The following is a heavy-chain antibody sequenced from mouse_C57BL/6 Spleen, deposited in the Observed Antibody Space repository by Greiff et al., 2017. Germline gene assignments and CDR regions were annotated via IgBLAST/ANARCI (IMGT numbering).Heavy chain of an antibody. V-gene: IGHV1-64*01. CDR2: IHPTSGST. J-gene: IGHJ3*01. D-gene: IGHD2-5*01. Sequence: QVQLQQPGAELVKPGASVKLSCKASGYTFTSYWMHWVKQRPGQGLEWIGMIHPTSGSTNYNEKFKSKATMTVDKSSSTAYMQLSSLTSEDSAVYYCANLHSNGCSDWGKGTLVTVSA. CDR1: GYTFTSYW. CDR3: ANLHSNGCSD.